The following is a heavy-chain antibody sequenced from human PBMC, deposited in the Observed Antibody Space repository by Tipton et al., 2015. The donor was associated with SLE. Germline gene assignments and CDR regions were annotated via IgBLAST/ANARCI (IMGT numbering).Heavy chain of an antibody. CDR2: IHHRGTT. J-gene: IGHJ4*02. D-gene: IGHD3-10*01. V-gene: IGHV4-4*02. CDR1: GGSISSNTW. CDR3: AGGFYYGSGTFSDFEY. Sequence: SLRLSCTVSGGSISSNTWWNWVRQSPGMGLEWIGEIHHRGTTNYNPSLKSRVTISVDKSKSQFSLKLSSVTAADTAVYYCAGGFYYGSGTFSDFEYWGQGTLATVSS.